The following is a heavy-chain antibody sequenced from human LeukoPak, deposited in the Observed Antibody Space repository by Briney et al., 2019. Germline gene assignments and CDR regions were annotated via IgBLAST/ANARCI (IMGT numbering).Heavy chain of an antibody. D-gene: IGHD6-19*01. CDR1: GYTFTGYY. V-gene: IGHV1-2*02. CDR3: ARRDSSGWKSYYYYGMDV. Sequence: ASVKVSCKASGYTFTGYYMHWVRQAPGQGLEGMGWINPNSGGTNYAQKFQGRVTMTRNTSISTAYMELSSLRSEDTAVYYCARRDSSGWKSYYYYGMDVWGQGTTVTVSS. CDR2: INPNSGGT. J-gene: IGHJ6*02.